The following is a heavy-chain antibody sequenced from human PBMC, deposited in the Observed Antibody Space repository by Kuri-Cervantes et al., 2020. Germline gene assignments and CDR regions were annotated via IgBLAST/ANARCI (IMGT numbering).Heavy chain of an antibody. CDR1: GFTFSSYA. CDR2: IWYDGSNK. D-gene: IGHD2-2*01. V-gene: IGHV3-30*07. CDR3: AKVAIPAGTRGRLSYYYGLDV. J-gene: IGHJ6*02. Sequence: GGSLRLSCAASGFTFSSYAMHWVRQAPGKGLEWVAVIWYDGSNKYYADSVKGRFTISRDNSKNTLYLQMNSLRVEDTAVYYCAKVAIPAGTRGRLSYYYGLDVWGQGTTVTVSS.